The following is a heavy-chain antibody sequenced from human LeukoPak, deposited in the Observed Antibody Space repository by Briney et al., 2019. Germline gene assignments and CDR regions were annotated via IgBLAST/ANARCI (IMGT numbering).Heavy chain of an antibody. Sequence: GGSLRLSCAASGFTFSSYWMHWVRQAPGKGLVWVSRTNSDGSSTTYADSVKGRFTISRDNAKNTLYLQMNSLRAEDTAVYYCAKGPVVVIGTADYWGQGTLVTVSS. CDR2: TNSDGSST. V-gene: IGHV3-74*01. J-gene: IGHJ4*02. CDR3: AKGPVVVIGTADY. D-gene: IGHD2-21*01. CDR1: GFTFSSYW.